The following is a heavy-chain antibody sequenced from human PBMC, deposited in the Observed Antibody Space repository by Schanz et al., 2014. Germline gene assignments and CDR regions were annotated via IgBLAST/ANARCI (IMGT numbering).Heavy chain of an antibody. CDR2: ISHSGGSK. V-gene: IGHV3-23*04. J-gene: IGHJ6*02. CDR1: GFTLSSYA. Sequence: VQLVESGGGVVQPGRSLRLSCAAYGFTLSSYAMHWVRQAPGKGLEWVSSISHSGGSKYYADSVKGRFTISRDNSENTRYLQMNSLSADDTAVFYCAKGMGYCSGGACYDYYYYGLDVWGQGTTVTVSS. D-gene: IGHD2-15*01. CDR3: AKGMGYCSGGACYDYYYYGLDV.